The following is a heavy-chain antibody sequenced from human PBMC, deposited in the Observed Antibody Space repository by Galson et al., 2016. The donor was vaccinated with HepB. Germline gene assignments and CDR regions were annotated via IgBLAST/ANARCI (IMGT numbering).Heavy chain of an antibody. J-gene: IGHJ5*01. CDR2: INPGDSHT. D-gene: IGHD3-3*01. V-gene: IGHV5-51*01. Sequence: QSGAEVKRPGESLKISCQGSGYRFMNYWINWVRQLPGKGLEWVGSINPGDSHTRYRPSLQGHVTISLDKSTNTAYLQWGSLQAWDSAMYYCTSADFWSGYPPGWFDTWGHGTLVSVSS. CDR1: GYRFMNYW. CDR3: TSADFWSGYPPGWFDT.